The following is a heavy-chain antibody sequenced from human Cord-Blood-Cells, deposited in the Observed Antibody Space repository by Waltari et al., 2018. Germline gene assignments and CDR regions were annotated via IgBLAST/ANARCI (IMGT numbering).Heavy chain of an antibody. CDR2: ISYDGSNK. V-gene: IGHV3-30-3*01. J-gene: IGHJ4*02. CDR3: ASCDLLWFRELPVDY. CDR1: GLTFSSYA. Sequence: QVQLVESGGGVFQPGRSLSLSCAASGLTFSSYARPWVRQAPGKGLEWVAVISYDGSNKYYADSVKGRFTISRDNSKNTLYLQMNSLRAEDTAVYYCASCDLLWFRELPVDYWGQGTLVTVSS. D-gene: IGHD3-10*01.